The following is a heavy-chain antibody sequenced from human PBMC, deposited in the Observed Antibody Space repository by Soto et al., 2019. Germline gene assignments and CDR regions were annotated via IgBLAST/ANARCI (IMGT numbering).Heavy chain of an antibody. CDR2: ISGSGGST. CDR1: GFTFSSYA. D-gene: IGHD2-15*01. Sequence: PGGSLRLSCAASGFTFSSYAMSWVRQAPGKGLEWVSAISGSGGSTYYADSVKGRFTISRDNSKNTLYLQMNSLRAEDTAVYYCANSPPQSSPVVLVSATPFDYWGQGTLVTVSS. J-gene: IGHJ4*02. CDR3: ANSPPQSSPVVLVSATPFDY. V-gene: IGHV3-23*01.